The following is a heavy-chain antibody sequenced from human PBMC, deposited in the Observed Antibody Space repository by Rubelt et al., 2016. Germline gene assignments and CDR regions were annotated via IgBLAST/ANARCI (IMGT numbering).Heavy chain of an antibody. J-gene: IGHJ4*02. CDR3: ARDIPSLSGSYYRFDY. CDR2: MNPNSGNT. CDR1: GYTFTSYD. D-gene: IGHD1-26*01. Sequence: QVQLVQSGAEVKKPGASVKVSCKASGYTFTSYDINWVRQATGQGLEWMGWMNPNSGNTGYAQKFQGRVTMTTDTSTSTAYMELRSLRSDDTAVYYCARDIPSLSGSYYRFDYWGQGTLVTVSS. V-gene: IGHV1-8*01.